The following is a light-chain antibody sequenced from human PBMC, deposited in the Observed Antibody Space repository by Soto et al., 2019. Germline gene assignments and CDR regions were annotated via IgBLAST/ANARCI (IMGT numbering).Light chain of an antibody. Sequence: QSVLTQPPSVSGAPGQRITLACTGSNSNMGAGYDVHWYRQFPGAAPKALLPTKSHRPSGVPDRFSASKAGTSASLAITGLQPEDEAEYYCQSYDSGLVGLVFGTGTKRTLL. CDR2: TKS. CDR1: NSNMGAGYD. J-gene: IGLJ2*01. V-gene: IGLV1-40*01. CDR3: QSYDSGLVGLV.